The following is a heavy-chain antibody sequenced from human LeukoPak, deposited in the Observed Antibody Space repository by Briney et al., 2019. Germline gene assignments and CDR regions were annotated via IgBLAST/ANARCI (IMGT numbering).Heavy chain of an antibody. J-gene: IGHJ4*02. CDR3: ARGGGPLQSFDY. CDR1: GGSISSYY. Sequence: SETLPLTCTVSGGSISSYYWSWIRQAPGKGLEWIGYIYYSGSTNYNPSLKSRVTISVDTSKNQFSLKLSSVTAADTAVYYCARGGGPLQSFDYWGQGTLVTVSS. V-gene: IGHV4-59*08. D-gene: IGHD4-11*01. CDR2: IYYSGST.